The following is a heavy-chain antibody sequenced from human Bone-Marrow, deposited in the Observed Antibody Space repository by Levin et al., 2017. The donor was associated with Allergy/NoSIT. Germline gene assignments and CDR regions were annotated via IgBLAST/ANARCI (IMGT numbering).Heavy chain of an antibody. Sequence: QTGGSLRLSCAASEFPFSTYAMSWVRQAPGRGLEWVSGISSGSDTTYYADSVKGRFSISRDNSKNTLYLQMNSLRAEDTAVYYCSGGYDPFSGIWGSFDYWGPGTLVTVSS. CDR3: SGGYDPFSGIWGSFDY. V-gene: IGHV3-23*01. J-gene: IGHJ4*02. D-gene: IGHD3-16*01. CDR2: ISSGSDTT. CDR1: EFPFSTYA.